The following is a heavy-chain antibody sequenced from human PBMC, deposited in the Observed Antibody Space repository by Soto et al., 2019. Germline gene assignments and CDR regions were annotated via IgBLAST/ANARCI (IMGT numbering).Heavy chain of an antibody. J-gene: IGHJ6*02. CDR3: ARLGFDYDFLSGYYNVHHYYGIDV. CDR1: GYKVSTWHNFTSYW. V-gene: IGHV5-51*01. CDR2: IYPGDSDT. Sequence: GETLKISCMGSGYKVSTWHNFTSYWIAWVRQMPGEGLEWMGIIYPGDSDTTYSPSFQGQVTISADKSINTVYLQWSSLKASDTATYYCARLGFDYDFLSGYYNVHHYYGIDVWGQGPTVTVSS. D-gene: IGHD3-3*01.